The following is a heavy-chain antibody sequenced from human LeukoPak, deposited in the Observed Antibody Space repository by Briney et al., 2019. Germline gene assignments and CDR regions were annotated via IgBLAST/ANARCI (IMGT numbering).Heavy chain of an antibody. J-gene: IGHJ4*02. CDR3: AGHFDSATNY. D-gene: IGHD3-10*01. V-gene: IGHV3-53*01. CDR1: GFLVSSNY. CDR2: LYISGGT. Sequence: GGSLRLSCAASGFLVSSNYMTWVRQAPGKGLEWVSILYISGGTYYADSVKGRFTISRDNSKNTVYLQMNSLRAEDTAVYYCAGHFDSATNYWGQGTLVTVSS.